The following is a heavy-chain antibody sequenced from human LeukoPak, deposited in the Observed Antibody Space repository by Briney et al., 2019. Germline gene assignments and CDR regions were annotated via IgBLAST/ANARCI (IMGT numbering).Heavy chain of an antibody. CDR3: AKCYDFWRGPFDY. Sequence: PGGSLRLSCAASGFTFSTYAMSSVRQAPGKGLEWVSSISGSGGSTYYADSVKGRFTISRDTSKNTLYLQMNSLRAEDTAVYYCAKCYDFWRGPFDYWGQGTLVSVSS. CDR1: GFTFSTYA. V-gene: IGHV3-23*01. J-gene: IGHJ4*02. CDR2: ISGSGGST. D-gene: IGHD3-3*01.